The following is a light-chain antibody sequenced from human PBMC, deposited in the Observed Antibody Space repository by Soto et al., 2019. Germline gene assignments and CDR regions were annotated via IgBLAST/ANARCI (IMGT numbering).Light chain of an antibody. J-gene: IGKJ1*01. Sequence: DIQMTQSRSTLSASVGDRVTITCRASQSVSNWLAWYQQKPGKAPKLLIYDVSSLESGVPSRFSGSGSGTEFILTISSLQPDDFATYYCQQYDSYSWTFDQGTKVDIK. CDR2: DVS. CDR3: QQYDSYSWT. V-gene: IGKV1-5*01. CDR1: QSVSNW.